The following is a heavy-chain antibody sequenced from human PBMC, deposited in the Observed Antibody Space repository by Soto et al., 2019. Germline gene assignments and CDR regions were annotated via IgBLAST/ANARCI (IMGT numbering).Heavy chain of an antibody. CDR1: GFTFSSSA. Sequence: PGGSLRLSCAASGFTFSSSAMNWVRQAPGKGLEWVSVISGSGGSTYYADSVKGRFTISRDNSKNTLYLQMNSLRAEDTAVYYCARRGPGTYFDYWGQGTLVTVSS. CDR2: ISGSGGST. CDR3: ARRGPGTYFDY. J-gene: IGHJ4*02. V-gene: IGHV3-23*01. D-gene: IGHD6-13*01.